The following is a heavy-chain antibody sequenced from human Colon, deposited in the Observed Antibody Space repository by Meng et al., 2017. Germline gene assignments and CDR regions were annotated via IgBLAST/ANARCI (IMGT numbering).Heavy chain of an antibody. CDR1: GGSVSSPSSY. CDR3: ARDRVPGKY. Sequence: QHPRLSPSRLRPSQTLSLTCTPSGGSVSSPSSYWSWIRQTPGKGLEWIGYVYYTGSANYNPPLKSRVTISVDTSKNQFSLKLSSVTPADTAVYFCARDRVPGKYWGQGTLVTVSS. J-gene: IGHJ4*02. V-gene: IGHV4-61*01. CDR2: VYYTGSA. D-gene: IGHD1-14*01.